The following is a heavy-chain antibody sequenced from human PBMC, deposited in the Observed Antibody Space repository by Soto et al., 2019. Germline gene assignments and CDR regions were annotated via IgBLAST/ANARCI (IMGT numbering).Heavy chain of an antibody. CDR1: GGTFSSYA. CDR2: IIPIFGTA. V-gene: IGHV1-69*01. J-gene: IGHJ6*02. Sequence: QVQLVQSGAEVKKPGSSVKVSCKASGGTFSSYAISWVRQAPGQGLEWMGGIIPIFGTANYAQKFQGRVTITADESTSTAYMELSSLRSEDTAVYYCARDDAIAAAGTDYYYYGMDVWGQGTTVTVSS. CDR3: ARDDAIAAAGTDYYYYGMDV. D-gene: IGHD6-13*01.